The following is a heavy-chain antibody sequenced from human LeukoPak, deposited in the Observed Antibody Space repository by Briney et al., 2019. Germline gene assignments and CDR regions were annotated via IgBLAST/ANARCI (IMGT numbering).Heavy chain of an antibody. V-gene: IGHV3-30*14. CDR1: GFTFSRYA. Sequence: PGGSLRLSCVVSGFTFSRYAMHWVRQAPGKGLEWVAVISYDGSNKDYADSVKGRFTISRDISKNTLYLQMNSLRAEDTAVYYCARRAGAYSHPYDYWGQGTLVTVSS. CDR3: ARRAGAYSHPYDY. CDR2: ISYDGSNK. D-gene: IGHD4/OR15-4a*01. J-gene: IGHJ4*02.